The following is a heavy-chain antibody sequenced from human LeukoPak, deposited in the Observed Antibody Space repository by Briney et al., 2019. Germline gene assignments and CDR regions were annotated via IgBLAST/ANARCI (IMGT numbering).Heavy chain of an antibody. CDR2: ISWNSGSM. J-gene: IGHJ3*02. V-gene: IGHV3-9*01. CDR1: GFSFDDYA. D-gene: IGHD1-14*01. CDR3: AKDISHGNFDI. Sequence: GGSLRLSCAASGFSFDDYAMHWVRHAPGKGLEWVSGISWNSGSMGYADSVKGRFTISRDNAKNSLYLQMNSLRAEDTALYYCAKDISHGNFDIWGQGTMVTVSS.